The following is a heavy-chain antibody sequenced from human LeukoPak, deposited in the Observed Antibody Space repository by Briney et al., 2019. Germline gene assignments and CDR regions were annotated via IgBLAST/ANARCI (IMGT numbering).Heavy chain of an antibody. CDR3: VYSSGWTNFYYYGMDV. CDR2: IYTGGST. CDR1: GGSISSGSYY. J-gene: IGHJ6*02. Sequence: SETLSLTCTVSGGSISSGSYYWSWIRQPAGKGLEWIGRIYTGGSTNYNPSLGSRVTISRDTSKNQFSLKLRSVTAADTAVYYCVYSSGWTNFYYYGMDVWGQGTTVTVSS. D-gene: IGHD6-19*01. V-gene: IGHV4-61*02.